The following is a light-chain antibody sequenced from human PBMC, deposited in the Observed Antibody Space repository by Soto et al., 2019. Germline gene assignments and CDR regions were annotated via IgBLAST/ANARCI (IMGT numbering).Light chain of an antibody. Sequence: QSVLTQPASMSGSPGQSITISCGGTSSDVGAYIYVSWYQQFPGKAPKLILYEVNNRPSGVSNRFSGSKSGTTASLTISGLQPEDEADCYCSAYSDIDTKVFGTGTKVTVL. CDR1: SSDVGAYIY. CDR2: EVN. V-gene: IGLV2-14*03. J-gene: IGLJ1*01. CDR3: SAYSDIDTKV.